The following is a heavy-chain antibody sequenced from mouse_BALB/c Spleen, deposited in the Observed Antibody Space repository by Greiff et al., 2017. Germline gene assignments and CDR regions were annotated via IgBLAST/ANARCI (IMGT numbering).Heavy chain of an antibody. CDR1: GYSITSGYY. CDR3: AREALTVMDY. D-gene: IGHD4-1*01. CDR2: ISYDGSN. Sequence: EVQRVESGPGLVKPSQSLSLTCSVTGYSITSGYYWNWIRQFPGNKLEWMGYISYDGSNNYNPSLKNRISITRDTSKNQFFLKLNSVTTEDTATYYCAREALTVMDYWGQGTSVTVSS. J-gene: IGHJ4*01. V-gene: IGHV3-6*02.